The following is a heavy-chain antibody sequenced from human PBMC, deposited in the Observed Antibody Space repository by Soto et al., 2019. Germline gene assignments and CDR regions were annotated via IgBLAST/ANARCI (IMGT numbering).Heavy chain of an antibody. CDR1: GYTFTSYD. V-gene: IGHV1-8*01. D-gene: IGHD1-26*01. J-gene: IGHJ4*02. CDR3: AREKVGADDY. Sequence: QVQLVQSGAEVKKPGASVKVSCKASGYTFTSYDINWVRQATGQGLEWMGWMNPNSGNTGYPQQFQGRVTMTRNTATSTAYTELSSLGSEDTAVYDGAREKVGADDYWGQGTLVTVSS. CDR2: MNPNSGNT.